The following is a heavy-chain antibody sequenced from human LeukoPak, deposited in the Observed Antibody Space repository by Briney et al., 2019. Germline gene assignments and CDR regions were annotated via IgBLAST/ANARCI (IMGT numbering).Heavy chain of an antibody. V-gene: IGHV3-33*01. CDR1: GFTLSSYA. J-gene: IGHJ4*02. D-gene: IGHD3-3*01. CDR2: IWYDGADK. CDR3: ARGISAGVDIFDFYYTRTNY. Sequence: PGRSLRLSCAASGFTLSSYAVHWVRQAPGKGLEWVAVIWYDGADKYYADSVKGRFTISRDNSENTLYLQMNSLRAEDTAAYYCARGISAGVDIFDFYYTRTNYWGQGTLVTVSS.